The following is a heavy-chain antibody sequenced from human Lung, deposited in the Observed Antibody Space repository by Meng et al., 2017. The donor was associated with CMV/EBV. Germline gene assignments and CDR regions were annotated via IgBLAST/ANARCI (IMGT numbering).Heavy chain of an antibody. CDR2: ISPNSGNT. Sequence: ASVKVSXKASGYTFTTYDINWVRQATGQGLEWMGWISPNSGNTGYAQKFLGRVAMTRVTSTSTAYIGLSSQISDDTAVYYCARTRIEVEPDGTKIKYYNYGMDVWGQGTTVTVSS. V-gene: IGHV1-8*01. D-gene: IGHD2-15*01. J-gene: IGHJ6*02. CDR3: ARTRIEVEPDGTKIKYYNYGMDV. CDR1: GYTFTTYD.